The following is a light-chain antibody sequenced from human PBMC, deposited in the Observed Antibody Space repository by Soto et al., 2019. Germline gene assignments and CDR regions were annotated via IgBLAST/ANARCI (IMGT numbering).Light chain of an antibody. Sequence: DIQMTQSPSSLSASVGDRVTISCRASQSISTYLNWYQQKPGKAPELLIYAASSLQTKVPSRFSGSGSGTDFTLTISSLQPEDFATHFCQQSYSTPITFGQGTRLEIK. V-gene: IGKV1-39*01. CDR1: QSISTY. CDR2: AAS. CDR3: QQSYSTPIT. J-gene: IGKJ5*01.